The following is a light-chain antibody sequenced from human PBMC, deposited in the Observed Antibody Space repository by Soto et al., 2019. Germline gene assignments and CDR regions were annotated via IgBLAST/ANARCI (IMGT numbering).Light chain of an antibody. CDR3: QQYNSYPET. V-gene: IGKV1-5*01. Sequence: GDRVTITCRASQSISSRLAWYQQKPGKAPKLLIYDASSLESGVPSRFSGSGSGTEFTLTISSLQPDDFATYYCQQYNSYPETFGQGTKVDIK. J-gene: IGKJ1*01. CDR1: QSISSR. CDR2: DAS.